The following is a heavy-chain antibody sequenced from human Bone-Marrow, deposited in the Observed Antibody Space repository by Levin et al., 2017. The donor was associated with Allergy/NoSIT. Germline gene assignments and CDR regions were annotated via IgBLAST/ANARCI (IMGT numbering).Heavy chain of an antibody. CDR2: IGTAGDT. V-gene: IGHV3-13*04. CDR3: ARARAGTTNMDV. J-gene: IGHJ6*02. CDR1: GFTFSNYD. Sequence: QPGGSLRLSCAASGFTFSNYDMHWVRQATGKGLEWVSVIGTAGDTYYPASVKGRFTISRENAKNSLYLQMNSLRAGDTAVYFCARARAGTTNMDVWGQGTTVTVSS. D-gene: IGHD1-7*01.